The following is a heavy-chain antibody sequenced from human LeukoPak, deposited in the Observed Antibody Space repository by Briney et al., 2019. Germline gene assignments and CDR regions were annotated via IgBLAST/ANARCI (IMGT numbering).Heavy chain of an antibody. CDR1: GFTFSSYW. D-gene: IGHD3-22*01. V-gene: IGHV3-7*01. CDR3: ARVTYYYDSSGYSESQHYYFDY. CDR2: IKQDGSEK. J-gene: IGHJ4*02. Sequence: GGSLRLSCAASGFTFSSYWMSWVRQAPGKGLEWVANIKQDGSEKYYVDSVKGRFTISRDNAKNSLYLQMNSLRAEDTAVYYCARVTYYYDSSGYSESQHYYFDYWGQGTLVTVSS.